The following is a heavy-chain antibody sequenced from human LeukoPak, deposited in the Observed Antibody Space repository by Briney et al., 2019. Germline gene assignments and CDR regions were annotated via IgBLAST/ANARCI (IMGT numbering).Heavy chain of an antibody. D-gene: IGHD2-2*01. Sequence: VSVKVSCKASGYTFTSYDINCVRQATGHGLEGMGWMNPNSGNTGYAQKFQGRVTMTRNTSISTAYMELSSLRSEDTAVYYCARGLSSTSRTYYYYMDVWGKGTTVTVSS. V-gene: IGHV1-8*01. CDR1: GYTFTSYD. CDR3: ARGLSSTSRTYYYYMDV. J-gene: IGHJ6*03. CDR2: MNPNSGNT.